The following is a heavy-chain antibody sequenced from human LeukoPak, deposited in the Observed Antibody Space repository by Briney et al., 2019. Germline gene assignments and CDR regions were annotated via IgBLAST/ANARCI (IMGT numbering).Heavy chain of an antibody. CDR3: ARDVRPGDPFDY. J-gene: IGHJ4*02. D-gene: IGHD4-17*01. Sequence: GGSLRLSCAASGFTFSSYWMHWVRQAPGKGLAWVSRINNDGSSTSYADSVKGRFTISRDNAKNTLYLQMNSLRAEDTAVYYCARDVRPGDPFDYWGQGTLVTVSS. V-gene: IGHV3-74*01. CDR1: GFTFSSYW. CDR2: INNDGSST.